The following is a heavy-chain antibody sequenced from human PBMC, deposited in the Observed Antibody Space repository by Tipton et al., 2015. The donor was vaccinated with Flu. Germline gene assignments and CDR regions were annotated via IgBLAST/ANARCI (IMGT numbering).Heavy chain of an antibody. Sequence: VQLVQSGAVVKKPGESLRISCKGFGYSFTTYWIGWVRQMPGNSLEWVGIIYPGDSDIKYSPSVQGQVTMSVDKSITTAYLQWGSLKASDTAMYYCARLYSTGRTDFWGQGTLVTVSP. D-gene: IGHD2-8*02. V-gene: IGHV5-51*01. CDR3: ARLYSTGRTDF. J-gene: IGHJ4*02. CDR1: GYSFTTYW. CDR2: IYPGDSDI.